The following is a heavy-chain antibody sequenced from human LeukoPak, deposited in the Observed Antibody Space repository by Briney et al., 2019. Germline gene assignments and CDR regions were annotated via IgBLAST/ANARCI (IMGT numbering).Heavy chain of an antibody. Sequence: PGGSLRLSCAASGFTFSSYAMSWVRQAPGKGLEWVSAISGSGGSTYYADSVKGRFTLSRDNSKNTLYLQMNSLRAEDTAVYYCAKGSSGTAMVAYYFDYWGQGTLVTVSS. V-gene: IGHV3-23*01. J-gene: IGHJ4*02. CDR1: GFTFSSYA. D-gene: IGHD5-18*01. CDR3: AKGSSGTAMVAYYFDY. CDR2: ISGSGGST.